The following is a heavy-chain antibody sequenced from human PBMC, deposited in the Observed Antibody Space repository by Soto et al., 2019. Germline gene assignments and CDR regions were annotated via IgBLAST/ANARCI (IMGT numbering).Heavy chain of an antibody. Sequence: EVQLVESGGGSVQPGGSLRLSCAASGFTFSTFSMNWVRQAPGRGLEWVSYISGGGRPISYAGSVKGRFTISRDNAKNSLYLQMVSLTDEDTAVYYCARDLGWAFDSWGQGTLVTVSS. D-gene: IGHD6-19*01. J-gene: IGHJ4*02. CDR1: GFTFSTFS. V-gene: IGHV3-48*02. CDR2: ISGGGRPI. CDR3: ARDLGWAFDS.